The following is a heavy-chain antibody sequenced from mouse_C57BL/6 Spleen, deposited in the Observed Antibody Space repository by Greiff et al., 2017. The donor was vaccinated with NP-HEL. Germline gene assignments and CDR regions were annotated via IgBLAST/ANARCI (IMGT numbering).Heavy chain of an antibody. V-gene: IGHV1-18*01. CDR3: ARRGDGPWFAY. Sequence: VQLQQSGPELVKPGASVKIPCKASGYTFTDYNMDWVKQSHGKSLEWIGDINPNNGGTIYNQKFKGKATLTVDKSSSTAYMQLRSLTSEDTAVYYCARRGDGPWFAYWGQGTLVTVSA. J-gene: IGHJ3*01. CDR2: INPNNGGT. CDR1: GYTFTDYN. D-gene: IGHD2-3*01.